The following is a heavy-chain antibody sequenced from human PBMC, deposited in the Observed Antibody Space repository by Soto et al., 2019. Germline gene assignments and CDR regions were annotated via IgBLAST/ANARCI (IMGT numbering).Heavy chain of an antibody. Sequence: EVQLVESGGGLVQPGGSLRLSCAASGVTVSSNYMSWVRQAPGKGLEWVSVIYSGGSTYYADSVKGRFTISRDNSKNTLYLQMNSLRGKDTAVYYCARHGYNYGGGYFDYWGQGTLVTVSS. CDR2: IYSGGST. V-gene: IGHV3-66*04. CDR1: GVTVSSNY. J-gene: IGHJ4*02. CDR3: ARHGYNYGGGYFDY. D-gene: IGHD5-18*01.